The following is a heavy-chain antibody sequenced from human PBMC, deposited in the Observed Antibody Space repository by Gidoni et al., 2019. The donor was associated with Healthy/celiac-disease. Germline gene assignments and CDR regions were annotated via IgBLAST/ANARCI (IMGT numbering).Heavy chain of an antibody. CDR3: ARAPGVVVVPAVKVWFDP. J-gene: IGHJ5*02. V-gene: IGHV4-39*01. D-gene: IGHD2-2*01. CDR2: IYYSGST. CDR1: GASLSSSSYY. Sequence: QLQLQESGPGLLKPSETLSLTCTVSGASLSSSSYYGGWIRQPPGKGLEWIGSIYYSGSTYYNPYLKSRVTISVDTSKNQFSLKLSSVTAADTAVYYCARAPGVVVVPAVKVWFDPWGQGTLVTVSS.